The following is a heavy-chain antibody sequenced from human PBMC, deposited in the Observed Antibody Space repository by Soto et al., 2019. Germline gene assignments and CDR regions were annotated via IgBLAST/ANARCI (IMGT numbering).Heavy chain of an antibody. CDR1: GFTFSRYG. J-gene: IGHJ6*02. CDR3: ARDGGYSSNYYYYYGMDV. Sequence: GGSLRLSCEVSGFTFSRYGMHWVRQAPGKGLEWVAFIWYDGSNKNYGDSVKGRFTVSRDDLKNTVYLQMKSLRAEDTAVYYCARDGGYSSNYYYYYGMDVWGQGTTVTVSS. CDR2: IWYDGSNK. V-gene: IGHV3-33*01. D-gene: IGHD5-18*01.